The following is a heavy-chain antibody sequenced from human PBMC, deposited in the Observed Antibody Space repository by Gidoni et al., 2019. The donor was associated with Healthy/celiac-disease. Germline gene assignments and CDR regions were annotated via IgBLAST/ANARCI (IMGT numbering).Heavy chain of an antibody. D-gene: IGHD3-22*01. V-gene: IGHV4-39*01. CDR1: GGSISSSSYY. Sequence: QLQLQESDPGLVKPSETLSLTCTVSGGSISSSSYYWGWIRQPPGKGLEWFGSIYYSGSTYYNPSLKSRVTISVDTSKNQFSLKLSSVTAADTAVYYCATDNDYYDSSGYAPLYFDLWGRGTLVTVSS. J-gene: IGHJ2*01. CDR2: IYYSGST. CDR3: ATDNDYYDSSGYAPLYFDL.